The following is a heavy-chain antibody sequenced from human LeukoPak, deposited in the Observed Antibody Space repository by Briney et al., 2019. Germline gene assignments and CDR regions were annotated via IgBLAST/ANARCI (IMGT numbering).Heavy chain of an antibody. Sequence: SETLSLTCTVSGGSISSYWSWIRQPAGKGLEWIGRIYGSGTTTYNPSLKSRVSMSIDTSKNQFSLKLMSVTAADTAVYYCARDSGTTGGVKFDPWGQGTLVPVSS. CDR2: IYGSGTT. CDR3: ARDSGTTGGVKFDP. CDR1: GGSISSY. V-gene: IGHV4-4*07. J-gene: IGHJ5*02. D-gene: IGHD3-16*01.